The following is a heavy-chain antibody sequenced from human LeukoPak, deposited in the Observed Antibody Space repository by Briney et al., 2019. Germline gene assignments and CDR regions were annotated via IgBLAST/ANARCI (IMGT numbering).Heavy chain of an antibody. V-gene: IGHV3-43*02. CDR1: GFSFDDYA. CDR3: AKGRAYYGSGVYYMDV. Sequence: PGGSLRLSCAASGFSFDDYAMHWVSQAPRKGLEWLSLISGDGGSTYYADSVKGRFTNSRENSKNSLYLQMNSLRTEDTALYYCAKGRAYYGSGVYYMDVWGKGTTVTVSS. J-gene: IGHJ6*03. D-gene: IGHD3-10*01. CDR2: ISGDGGST.